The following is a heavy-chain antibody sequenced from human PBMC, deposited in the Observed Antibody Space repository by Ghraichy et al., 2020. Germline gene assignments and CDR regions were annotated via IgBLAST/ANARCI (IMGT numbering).Heavy chain of an antibody. D-gene: IGHD2-2*01. Sequence: SETLSLTCTVSGGSISSGSYYWSWIRQPAGKGLEWIGRIYTSGSTDYSPSLKSRVTISVDTSKNQFSLKLSSVTAADTAVYYCARDSRNWDIVVVPAAPYYYYYGMDVWGQGTTVTVSS. J-gene: IGHJ6*02. CDR1: GGSISSGSYY. V-gene: IGHV4-61*02. CDR3: ARDSRNWDIVVVPAAPYYYYYGMDV. CDR2: IYTSGST.